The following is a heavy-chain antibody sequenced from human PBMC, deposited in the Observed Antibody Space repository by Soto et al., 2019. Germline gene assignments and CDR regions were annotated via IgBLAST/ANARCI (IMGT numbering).Heavy chain of an antibody. D-gene: IGHD6-13*01. CDR2: IYYSGGT. J-gene: IGHJ6*02. CDR1: GGSISSCGYY. V-gene: IGHV4-31*03. CDR3: ASLPHSSMDYPYGMDV. Sequence: QVQLQESGPGLVKPSKTLSLTCTVSGGSISSCGYYWSWIRKHPGTGLEWIGDIYYSGGTTYNPYLKSRVNMSVAKSKNQFALKLSSVTAADTAVYYCASLPHSSMDYPYGMDVWGQGTTVTVSS.